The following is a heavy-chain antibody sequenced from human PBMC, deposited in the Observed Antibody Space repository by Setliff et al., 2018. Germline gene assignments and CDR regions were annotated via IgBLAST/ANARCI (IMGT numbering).Heavy chain of an antibody. D-gene: IGHD1-26*01. Sequence: GASVKVSCKASGGTFNSYAVSWVRQAPGQGLEWVGGIDRLLGSANYAQKVQGRVTMTTDESTAYMELTILSSEYSAIDYCSLTSQSGDFRTQEFDPWGQGTLVTVSS. CDR1: GGTFNSYA. CDR3: SLTSQSGDFRTQEFDP. CDR2: IDRLLGSA. V-gene: IGHV1-69*05. J-gene: IGHJ5*01.